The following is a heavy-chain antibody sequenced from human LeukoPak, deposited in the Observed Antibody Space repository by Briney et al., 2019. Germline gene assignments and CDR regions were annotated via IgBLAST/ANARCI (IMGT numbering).Heavy chain of an antibody. J-gene: IGHJ4*02. CDR2: IYYSGST. D-gene: IGHD3-3*01. Sequence: SETLSLTCTVSGGSISSSSYYWGWIRQPPGKGLEWIGSIYYSGSTYYNPSLKSQVTISVDTPKNQFSLKLSSVTAADTAVYYCARGSYDFWSGSNFDYWGQGTLVTVSS. V-gene: IGHV4-39*07. CDR1: GGSISSSSYY. CDR3: ARGSYDFWSGSNFDY.